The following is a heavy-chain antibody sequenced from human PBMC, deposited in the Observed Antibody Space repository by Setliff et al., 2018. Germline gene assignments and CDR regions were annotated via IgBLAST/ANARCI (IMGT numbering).Heavy chain of an antibody. Sequence: PGESLKISCKGSGYRFTTYWIAWVRQMPGKGLEWMGIIYPGDSDTRYSPSIQGQVTISADKSINTAYLQWSTLKASDTAMYYCVRQGRTGIGASMDVWGKGTTVTVSS. V-gene: IGHV5-51*01. D-gene: IGHD3-10*01. CDR3: VRQGRTGIGASMDV. J-gene: IGHJ6*03. CDR2: IYPGDSDT. CDR1: GYRFTTYW.